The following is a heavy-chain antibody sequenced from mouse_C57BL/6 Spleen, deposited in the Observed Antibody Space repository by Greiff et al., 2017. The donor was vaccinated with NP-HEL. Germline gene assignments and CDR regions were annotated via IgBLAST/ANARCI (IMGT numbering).Heavy chain of an antibody. CDR3: ARDYDRAFAY. CDR2: ISYDGSN. D-gene: IGHD2-12*01. Sequence: EVKLVESGPGLVKPSQSLSLTCSVTGYSITSGYYWNWIRQFPGNKLEWMGYISYDGSNNYNPSLKNRISITRDTSKNQFFLKLNSVTTEDTATYYCARDYDRAFAYWGQGTLVTVSA. J-gene: IGHJ3*01. V-gene: IGHV3-6*01. CDR1: GYSITSGYY.